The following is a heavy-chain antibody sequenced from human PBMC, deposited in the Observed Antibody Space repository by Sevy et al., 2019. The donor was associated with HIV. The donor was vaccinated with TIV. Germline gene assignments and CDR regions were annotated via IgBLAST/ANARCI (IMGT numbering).Heavy chain of an antibody. V-gene: IGHV3-13*01. CDR3: VRGAYGGAFDI. J-gene: IGHJ3*02. Sequence: GGSLRLSCAASGFTFSSYDMHWVRQATGKGLEWVSAIGTAGDTYYPGSVKGRFTISRENAKNSLYLQMNSRRAGDTAVYYCVRGAYGGAFDIWGQGTMVTVSS. CDR1: GFTFSSYD. CDR2: IGTAGDT. D-gene: IGHD2-21*01.